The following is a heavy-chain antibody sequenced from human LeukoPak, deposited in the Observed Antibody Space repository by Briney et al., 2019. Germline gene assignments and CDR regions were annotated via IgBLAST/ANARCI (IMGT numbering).Heavy chain of an antibody. D-gene: IGHD1-26*01. CDR2: IYSSGST. V-gene: IGHV4-34*01. J-gene: IGHJ5*02. CDR1: GGSFSGYY. CDR3: ARRKWELPNWFDP. Sequence: SETLSLTCAVYGGSFSGYYWSWIRQPPGKGLEWIGGIYSSGSTSYNPSLKSRVTISVDMSKNHFSLKLSSVTAADTAVYYCARRKWELPNWFDPWGQGTLVTVSS.